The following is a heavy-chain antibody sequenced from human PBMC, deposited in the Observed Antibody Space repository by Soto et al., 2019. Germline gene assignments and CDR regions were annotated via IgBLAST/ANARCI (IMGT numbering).Heavy chain of an antibody. J-gene: IGHJ4*02. CDR3: ARVDYYDSSGYYGY. CDR2: ISGYNGNT. CDR1: GYTFTIYG. D-gene: IGHD3-22*01. Sequence: QVQLVQSGAEVKKPGASVKVSCKASGYTFTIYGISWVRQAPGQGLEWMGWISGYNGNTDYAQNLQDRVTLTTDASTSSVYMELRSFRSDDTAVYYCARVDYYDSSGYYGYWGQGTLITVSS. V-gene: IGHV1-18*04.